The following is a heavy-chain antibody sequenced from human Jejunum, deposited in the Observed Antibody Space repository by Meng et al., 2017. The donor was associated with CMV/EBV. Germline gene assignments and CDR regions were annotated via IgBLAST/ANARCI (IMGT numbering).Heavy chain of an antibody. D-gene: IGHD6-25*01. V-gene: IGHV3-11*05. CDR1: GFIFSDYY. CDR3: TRDPRLADY. CDR2: ISGTSTYT. Sequence: QVQLVEFGGGLVKPGGSLRLSCATFGFIFSDYYMTWIRQAPGKGLESVSYISGTSTYTNYADSVKGRFTISRDNARNSLYLQMNNLSAEDTAIYYCTRDPRLADYWGQGTLVTVSS. J-gene: IGHJ4*02.